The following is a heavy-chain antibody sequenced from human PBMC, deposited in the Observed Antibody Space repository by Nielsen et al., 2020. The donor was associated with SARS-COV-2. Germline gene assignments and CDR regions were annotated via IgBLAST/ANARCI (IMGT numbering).Heavy chain of an antibody. CDR2: IYSGGST. Sequence: GESLKISCAASGFTVSSNYMSWVRQAPGKGLEWVSVIYSGGSTYYADSVKGRFTISRDNSKNTLYLQMSSLRAEDTAVYYCVKFRGILRYCTNGVCSNFDYWGQGTLVTVSS. V-gene: IGHV3-53*05. CDR1: GFTVSSNY. J-gene: IGHJ4*02. D-gene: IGHD2-8*01. CDR3: VKFRGILRYCTNGVCSNFDY.